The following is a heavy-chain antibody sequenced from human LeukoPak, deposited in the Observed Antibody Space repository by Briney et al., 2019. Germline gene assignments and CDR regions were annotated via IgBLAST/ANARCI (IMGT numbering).Heavy chain of an antibody. CDR1: GFTFKSYA. CDR3: ASLGYLSWIQLWFDY. J-gene: IGHJ4*02. Sequence: QPGGSLRLSCSASGFTFKSYAMHWVRQAPGKGLEYVSSINTNGANTYYADSVKGKFTISRDNSRNTVYVQLNSLTPEDTAVYYCASLGYLSWIQLWFDYWGQGTLVTVSS. CDR2: INTNGANT. D-gene: IGHD5-18*01. V-gene: IGHV3-64*05.